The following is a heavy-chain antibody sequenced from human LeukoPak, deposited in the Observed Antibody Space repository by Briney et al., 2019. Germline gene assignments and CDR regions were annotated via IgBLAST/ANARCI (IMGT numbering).Heavy chain of an antibody. CDR2: ISYDGSNK. J-gene: IGHJ4*02. V-gene: IGHV3-30*01. Sequence: PGRSLRLSCAASGFTFSSYAMHWVRQAPGKGLEWVAVISYDGSNKYYADSVKGRFTISRDNSKNTLYLQMNSLRAEDTAVYYCARHDSRGGSYDYWGQGTLVTVSS. CDR3: ARHDSRGGSYDY. CDR1: GFTFSSYA. D-gene: IGHD1-26*01.